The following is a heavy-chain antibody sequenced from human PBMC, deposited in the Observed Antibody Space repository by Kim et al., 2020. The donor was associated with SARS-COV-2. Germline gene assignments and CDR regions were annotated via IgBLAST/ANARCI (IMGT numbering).Heavy chain of an antibody. J-gene: IGHJ4*02. D-gene: IGHD2-15*01. Sequence: FQGRVTMTRDTSTSTVYMELSSLRSEDTAVYYCARGDIVVVVAARGRFDYWGQGTLVTVSS. CDR3: ARGDIVVVVAARGRFDY. V-gene: IGHV1-46*01.